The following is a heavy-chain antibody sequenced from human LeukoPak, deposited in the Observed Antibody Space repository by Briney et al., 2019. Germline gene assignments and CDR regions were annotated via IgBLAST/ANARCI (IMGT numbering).Heavy chain of an antibody. CDR3: ARGSGDIRGPFPDYFDP. CDR1: GFTFSSYT. V-gene: IGHV3-23*01. D-gene: IGHD3-10*01. CDR2: IGGSINTR. J-gene: IGHJ5*02. Sequence: PGGSLRLSCAASGFTFSSYTMTWVRQAPGMGLELVSAIGGSINTRNSEYSVKGQCTISRDIYKNTLYLQMKSLRAEDTAVYYCARGSGDIRGPFPDYFDPWGQGTLVTVSS.